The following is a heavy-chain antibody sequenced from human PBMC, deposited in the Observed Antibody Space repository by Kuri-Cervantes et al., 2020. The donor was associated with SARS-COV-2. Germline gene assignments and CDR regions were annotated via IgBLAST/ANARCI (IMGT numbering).Heavy chain of an antibody. V-gene: IGHV1-45*02. CDR1: GYTFTYRY. J-gene: IGHJ4*02. Sequence: PVKVSCKASGYTFTYRYLHWVRQAPGQALEWMGWITPFNGNTNYAQKFQDRVTITRDRSMSTAYMELSSLRSDDTAVYYCARVGPLRYSSSWEHDYWGQGTLVTVSS. CDR2: ITPFNGNT. CDR3: ARVGPLRYSSSWEHDY. D-gene: IGHD6-13*01.